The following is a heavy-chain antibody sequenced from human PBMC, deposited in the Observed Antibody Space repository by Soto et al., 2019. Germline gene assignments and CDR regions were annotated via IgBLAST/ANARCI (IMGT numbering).Heavy chain of an antibody. CDR3: PTRAATALYFDY. J-gene: IGHJ4*02. CDR1: GGTFSSTA. V-gene: IGHV1-69*12. D-gene: IGHD2-21*02. Sequence: QVQLVQSGADVKKPGSSVKVSCKPSGGTFSSTALSWVRQAPGQGLEWMGGITPKLKLANYAQRFQGRATFTADESTSTAYMELSSLRSEETAVYYCPTRAATALYFDYWGQGTLVTVSS. CDR2: ITPKLKLA.